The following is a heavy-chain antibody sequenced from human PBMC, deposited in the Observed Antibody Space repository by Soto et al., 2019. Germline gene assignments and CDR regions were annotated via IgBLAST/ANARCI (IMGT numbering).Heavy chain of an antibody. CDR2: ISWKDDK. CDR3: AHRYGGNFYLWYFDF. Sequence: QITLEESGPTLVKPTQTLTLTCTFSGFSLSTSGAGVGWIRQPAGKALEWLALISWKDDKRYNQGLKSRLSITKDTSKSQVVLTMTNVDPVDTATYFCAHRYGGNFYLWYFDFWGKGNLVTVSS. CDR1: GFSLSTSGAG. V-gene: IGHV2-5*01. J-gene: IGHJ4*02. D-gene: IGHD4-17*01.